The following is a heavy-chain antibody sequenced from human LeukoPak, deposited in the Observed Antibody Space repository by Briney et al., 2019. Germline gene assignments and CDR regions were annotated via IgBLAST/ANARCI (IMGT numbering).Heavy chain of an antibody. V-gene: IGHV1-46*01. CDR3: ARDSTGGSYSN. J-gene: IGHJ4*02. D-gene: IGHD1-26*01. CDR2: INPSGGST. Sequence: ASVKVSCKASGYTFSDYYMYWVRQAPGQGLEWMGIINPSGGSTSYAQKFQGRVTMTRDMSTSTVYMELSSLRSEDTAVYYCARDSTGGSYSNWGQGTLVTVSS. CDR1: GYTFSDYY.